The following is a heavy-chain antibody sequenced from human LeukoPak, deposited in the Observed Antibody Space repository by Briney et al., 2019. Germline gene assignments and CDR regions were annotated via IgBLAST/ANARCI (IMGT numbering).Heavy chain of an antibody. Sequence: SETLSLTCSVYGGSFNDYDWSWVRQAPGKGLQWIGEINESGATNCDPSLKSRVTMSIDTSKSQFSLSLRSVTAADTAVYFCARYVPVKTGPTRASFDYWGQGILVSVSS. CDR1: GGSFNDYD. CDR3: ARYVPVKTGPTRASFDY. V-gene: IGHV4-34*01. CDR2: INESGAT. J-gene: IGHJ4*02. D-gene: IGHD1-1*01.